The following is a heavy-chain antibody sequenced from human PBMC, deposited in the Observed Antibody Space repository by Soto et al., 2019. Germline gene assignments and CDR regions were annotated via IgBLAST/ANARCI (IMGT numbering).Heavy chain of an antibody. D-gene: IGHD2-21*02. CDR3: GRAAGVTASYYFDD. Sequence: SVKVSCNASGVTFSSYAISWVRQAHGQGLEWMGGIIPIFGTANYAQKFQGRVTITAEESTSTAYMELSSLRSEDTAVYYCGRAAGVTASYYFDDWGQGTLVTVSS. CDR1: GVTFSSYA. V-gene: IGHV1-69*13. J-gene: IGHJ4*02. CDR2: IIPIFGTA.